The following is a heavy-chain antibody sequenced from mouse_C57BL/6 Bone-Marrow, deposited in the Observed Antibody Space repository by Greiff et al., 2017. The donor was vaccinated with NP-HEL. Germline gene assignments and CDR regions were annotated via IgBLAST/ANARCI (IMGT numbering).Heavy chain of an antibody. Sequence: QVQLQQSGAELARPGASVKLSCKASGYTFTSYGISWVKQRTGQGLEWIGEIYPRSGNTYYNEKFKGKATLTADKSSSTAYMELRSLTSEDSAVYFCANYYGSSSFAYWGKGTLVTVSA. CDR2: IYPRSGNT. CDR3: ANYYGSSSFAY. CDR1: GYTFTSYG. J-gene: IGHJ3*01. D-gene: IGHD1-1*01. V-gene: IGHV1-81*01.